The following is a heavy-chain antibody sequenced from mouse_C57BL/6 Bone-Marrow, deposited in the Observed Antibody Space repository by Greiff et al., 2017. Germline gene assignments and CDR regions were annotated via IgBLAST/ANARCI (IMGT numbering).Heavy chain of an antibody. CDR2: IYPGDGDT. D-gene: IGHD2-2*01. Sequence: QVQLQQSGPELVKPGASVKISCKASGYAFSSSWMNWVKQRPGKGLEWIGRIYPGDGDTNYNGKFKGKATLTADKSSSPAYMQLSRLTSEDSAVYVCASVGTMVTTTGYFDYWGQGTTLTVSA. CDR3: ASVGTMVTTTGYFDY. CDR1: GYAFSSSW. V-gene: IGHV1-82*01. J-gene: IGHJ2*01.